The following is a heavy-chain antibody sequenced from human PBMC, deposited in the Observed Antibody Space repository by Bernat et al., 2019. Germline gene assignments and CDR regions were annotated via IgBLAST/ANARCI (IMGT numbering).Heavy chain of an antibody. J-gene: IGHJ4*02. CDR3: AKERDSSNWYGGGFDY. CDR1: GFTFSSYG. Sequence: QVQLVESGGGVVQPGRSLRLSCAASGFTFSSYGMHWVRQAPGKGLEWVAVISNDGRNKYYADSVKDRLTISRDNSQNTLYLQMNSLGVEDTAVYYCAKERDSSNWYGGGFDYWGQGTLVTVSS. CDR2: ISNDGRNK. D-gene: IGHD6-13*01. V-gene: IGHV3-30*18.